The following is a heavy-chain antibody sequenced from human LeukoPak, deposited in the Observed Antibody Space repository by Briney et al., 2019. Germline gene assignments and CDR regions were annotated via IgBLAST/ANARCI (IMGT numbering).Heavy chain of an antibody. J-gene: IGHJ6*02. CDR1: GFTFSSYS. Sequence: PGGSLRLSCAASGFTFSSYSMNLVRQAPGKGLEWVSSISSSSSYIYYADSVKGRFTISRDNAKNSLYLQMNSLRAEDTAVYYCARDRDTSPAWYYYGMDVWGQGTTVTVSS. D-gene: IGHD3-16*02. V-gene: IGHV3-21*01. CDR2: ISSSSSYI. CDR3: ARDRDTSPAWYYYGMDV.